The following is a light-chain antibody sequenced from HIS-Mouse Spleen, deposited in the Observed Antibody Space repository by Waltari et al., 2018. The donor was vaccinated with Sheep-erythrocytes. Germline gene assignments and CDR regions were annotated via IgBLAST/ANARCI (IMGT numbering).Light chain of an antibody. CDR3: CSYAGSSTFGVV. Sequence: QSALTQPASVSGSPGQSITISCTGTSSDVGSYHLFSWSQQPPGKAPKLMIYEGRKRPSGVSNRFSGSKSGNTASLTISGLQAEDEADYYCCSYAGSSTFGVVFGGGTKLTVL. CDR1: SSDVGSYHL. V-gene: IGLV2-23*03. J-gene: IGLJ2*01. CDR2: EGR.